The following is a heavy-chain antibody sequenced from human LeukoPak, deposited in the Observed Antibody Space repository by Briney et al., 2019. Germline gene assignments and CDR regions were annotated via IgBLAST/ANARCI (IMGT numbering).Heavy chain of an antibody. J-gene: IGHJ6*02. D-gene: IGHD4-11*01. CDR3: ARGPPYDYSNYYYYGMDV. CDR2: MNPNSGNT. CDR1: GYTFTSYD. Sequence: ASVKVSCKASGYTFTSYDINWVRQATGQGLEWMGWMNPNSGNTGYAQKFQGRVTMTRNTSISTAYMELSSLRSEDTAVYYCARGPPYDYSNYYYYGMDVWGQGTTVTVSS. V-gene: IGHV1-8*01.